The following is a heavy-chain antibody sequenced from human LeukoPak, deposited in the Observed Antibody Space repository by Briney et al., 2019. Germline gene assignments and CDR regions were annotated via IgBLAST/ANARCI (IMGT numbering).Heavy chain of an antibody. J-gene: IGHJ4*02. V-gene: IGHV1-18*01. CDR1: GYTFTSYG. D-gene: IGHD3-10*01. CDR2: ISAYNGNT. Sequence: EASVKVSCKASGYTFTSYGISWVRQAPGQGLEWMGWISAYNGNTNYAQKLQGRVTMTTDTSTSTAYMELRSLRSDDTAVYYCARGDYGSGEYYFDYWGQGTLVTVSS. CDR3: ARGDYGSGEYYFDY.